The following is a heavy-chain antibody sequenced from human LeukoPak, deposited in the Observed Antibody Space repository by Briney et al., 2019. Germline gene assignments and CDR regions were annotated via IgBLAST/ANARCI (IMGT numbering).Heavy chain of an antibody. J-gene: IGHJ4*02. CDR3: ARAWYSSSSVGEGVHYFGY. CDR2: INPNSGGT. V-gene: IGHV1-2*02. CDR1: GYTFTGYY. D-gene: IGHD6-6*01. Sequence: ASVKVSCKASGYTFTGYYMHWVRQAPGQGLEWMGWINPNSGGTNYAQKFQGRVTMTRDTSISTAYMELSRLRSDDTAVYYCARAWYSSSSVGEGVHYFGYWGQGTLVTVSS.